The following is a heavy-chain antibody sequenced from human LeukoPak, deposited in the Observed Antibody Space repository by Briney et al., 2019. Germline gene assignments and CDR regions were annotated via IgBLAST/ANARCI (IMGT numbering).Heavy chain of an antibody. CDR1: GFTFSSYW. D-gene: IGHD6-13*01. Sequence: QPGGSLRLSCAASGFTFSSYWMHWVRHAPGKGLVWVSRINTDGSSTNYADSVKGRFTIPRDNAKNTLYLQMNSLRAEDTAVYYCAKDYHRSSWYDYWGQGTLVTVSS. CDR2: INTDGSST. CDR3: AKDYHRSSWYDY. V-gene: IGHV3-74*01. J-gene: IGHJ4*02.